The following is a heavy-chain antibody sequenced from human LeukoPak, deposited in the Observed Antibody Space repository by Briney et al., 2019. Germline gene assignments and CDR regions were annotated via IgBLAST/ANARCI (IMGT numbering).Heavy chain of an antibody. J-gene: IGHJ4*02. CDR3: ASHTYYYSSGSFAY. CDR2: MNPSSGNT. V-gene: IGHV1-8*01. CDR1: GYTFTSYD. Sequence: ASVKVSCKASGYTFTSYDINWVRQATGQGPEWMGWMNPSSGNTGYAQRFQGRVTMTRDTSINTAYLELSSLRSEDTPVYYCASHTYYYSSGSFAYWGQGTLVTVSS. D-gene: IGHD3-10*01.